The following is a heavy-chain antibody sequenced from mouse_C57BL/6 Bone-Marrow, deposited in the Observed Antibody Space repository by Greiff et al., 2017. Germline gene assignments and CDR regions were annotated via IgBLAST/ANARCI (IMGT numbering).Heavy chain of an antibody. J-gene: IGHJ4*01. Sequence: QVQLQQSGAELVRPGTSVKVSCKASGYAFTNYLIEWVKQRPGQGLAWIGVINPGSGGTNYNEKFKGTATMTADKSSSTAYMQLSSLTSEYSAVSFCARYYGRVYAMDYWGQGTSVTVSS. D-gene: IGHD1-1*01. CDR3: ARYYGRVYAMDY. CDR1: GYAFTNYL. CDR2: INPGSGGT. V-gene: IGHV1-54*01.